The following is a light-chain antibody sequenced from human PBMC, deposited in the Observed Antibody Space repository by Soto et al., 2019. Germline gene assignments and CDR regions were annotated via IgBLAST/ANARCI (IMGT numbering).Light chain of an antibody. CDR3: QQLNFDSWP. J-gene: IGKJ1*01. CDR2: ASS. V-gene: IGKV4-1*01. Sequence: DIVMSQSPDSLAVSLGERATINCQSSQSLLDNSNLKRSYLAWYQHKPGKPPKLLIYASSTLHSGVPSRFSPSGPGTEVSLTITSLQPGDFATYYCQQLNFDSWPFGQGTKVDIK. CDR1: QSLLDNSNLKRSY.